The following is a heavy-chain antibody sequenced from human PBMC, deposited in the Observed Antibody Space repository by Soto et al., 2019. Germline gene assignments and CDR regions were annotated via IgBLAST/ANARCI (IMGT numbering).Heavy chain of an antibody. V-gene: IGHV3-21*01. CDR1: GFTFDDYA. CDR2: ISSSSSYI. J-gene: IGHJ6*02. D-gene: IGHD6-13*01. Sequence: KPGGSLRLSCAASGFTFDDYAMNWVRQAPGKGLEWVSSISSSSSYIYYADSVKGRFTISRDNAKNSLYLQMSSLRAEDTAVYYCARDSGSSSDYYGMDVWGQGTTVTVSS. CDR3: ARDSGSSSDYYGMDV.